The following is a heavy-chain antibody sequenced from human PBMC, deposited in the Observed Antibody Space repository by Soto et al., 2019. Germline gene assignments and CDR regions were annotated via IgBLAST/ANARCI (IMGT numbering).Heavy chain of an antibody. Sequence: GGTLRSPGEPSGFTFSTLARSWAREPQGKGLEWVSAIRGSGGSTYYADSVKGRFTICRDNSKNTLYLQMNSLRAEDTAVYYCAKGFRVVVPPLPFDYWGQGTLVTVSS. CDR1: GFTFSTLA. CDR3: AKGFRVVVPPLPFDY. CDR2: IRGSGGST. V-gene: IGHV3-23*01. J-gene: IGHJ4*02. D-gene: IGHD2-2*01.